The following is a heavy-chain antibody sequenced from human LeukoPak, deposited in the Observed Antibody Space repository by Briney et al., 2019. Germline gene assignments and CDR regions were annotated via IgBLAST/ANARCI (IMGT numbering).Heavy chain of an antibody. Sequence: PGGSLRLSCTVSGFTVSSYNMNWVRQTPGQGLEWVSSITSGSSHIYYADSVKGRFTISRDNAKSSLYLQMNSLRAEDTAVYYCARDPYSGSYGADYYYYMDVWGKGTTVTISS. CDR1: GFTVSSYN. V-gene: IGHV3-21*01. CDR3: ARDPYSGSYGADYYYYMDV. J-gene: IGHJ6*03. CDR2: ITSGSSHI. D-gene: IGHD1-26*01.